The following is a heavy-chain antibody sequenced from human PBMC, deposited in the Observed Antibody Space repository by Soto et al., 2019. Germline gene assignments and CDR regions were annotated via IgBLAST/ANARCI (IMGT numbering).Heavy chain of an antibody. CDR2: ISGSGGST. CDR3: AKDWGYDYVWGSYRYTGHFDY. J-gene: IGHJ4*02. D-gene: IGHD3-16*02. V-gene: IGHV3-23*01. CDR1: GFTFSSYA. Sequence: EVQLLESGGGLVQPGGSLGLSCAASGFTFSSYAMSWVRQAPGKGLEWVSAISGSGGSTYYADSVKGRFTISRDNSKNTLYLQMNSLRAEDTAVYYCAKDWGYDYVWGSYRYTGHFDYWGQGTLVTVSS.